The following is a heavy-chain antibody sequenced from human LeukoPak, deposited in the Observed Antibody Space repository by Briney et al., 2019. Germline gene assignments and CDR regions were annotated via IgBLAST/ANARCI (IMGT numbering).Heavy chain of an antibody. CDR1: GCTFSSYA. Sequence: SVKLTCKASGCTFSSYAISWVRQAPAPGIEWMGRIIPMFGIANYAQKLQGRVTINAHQSTSTAYMELSSLRSEDTAVYCCARDPNIVVVPAATDYYYGMDFWGQGTTVTVSS. CDR2: IIPMFGIA. CDR3: ARDPNIVVVPAATDYYYGMDF. D-gene: IGHD2-2*01. V-gene: IGHV1-69*04. J-gene: IGHJ6*02.